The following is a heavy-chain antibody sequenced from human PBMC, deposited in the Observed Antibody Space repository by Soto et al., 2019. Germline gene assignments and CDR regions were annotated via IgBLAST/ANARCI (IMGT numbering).Heavy chain of an antibody. CDR2: ISTYNGNT. CDR1: GYTFINYG. Sequence: QVKLVQSGAEVKKPGASVKVSCKASGYTFINYGISWVRKAPGQGLEWMGGISTYNGNTKYAQKVQGRVTMTTDTPTSTDYMELRSLRSDDTAVYYCARWLRNGMHVWGQGPRVAVSS. D-gene: IGHD3-22*01. CDR3: ARWLRNGMHV. J-gene: IGHJ6*02. V-gene: IGHV1-18*01.